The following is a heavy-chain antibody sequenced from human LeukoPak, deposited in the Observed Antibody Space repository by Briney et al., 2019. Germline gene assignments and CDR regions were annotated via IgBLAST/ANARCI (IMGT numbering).Heavy chain of an antibody. V-gene: IGHV3-64D*06. CDR1: GFTFSTYA. D-gene: IGHD4/OR15-4a*01. CDR3: VRSRVDYTFDY. Sequence: GGSLRLSCSASGFTFSTYAIHWVRLAPGRGLEYVSGISSNGGSTYYADSVKGRFTISRDNSKNTVYLQVSGLRGEDTAVYYCVRSRVDYTFDYWGQGTLVTVSS. CDR2: ISSNGGST. J-gene: IGHJ4*02.